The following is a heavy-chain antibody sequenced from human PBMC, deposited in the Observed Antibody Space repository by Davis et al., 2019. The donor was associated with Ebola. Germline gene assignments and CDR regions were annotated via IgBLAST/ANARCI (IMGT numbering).Heavy chain of an antibody. CDR2: IYYSGST. V-gene: IGHV4-59*01. CDR3: ARYDMIVVGGFDY. J-gene: IGHJ4*02. Sequence: GSLRLSCTVSGGSISSYYWSWIRQPPGKGLEWIGYIYYSGSTNYNPSLKSRVTISVDTSKNQFSLKLSSVTAADTAVYYCARYDMIVVGGFDYWGQGTLVTVSS. D-gene: IGHD3-22*01. CDR1: GGSISSYY.